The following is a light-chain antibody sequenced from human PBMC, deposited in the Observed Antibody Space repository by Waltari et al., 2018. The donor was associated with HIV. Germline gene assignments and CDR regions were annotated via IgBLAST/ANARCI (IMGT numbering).Light chain of an antibody. CDR3: QQVNGYPLT. V-gene: IGKV1-9*01. Sequence: DIPLTPSPSFLSASVGHRVPITCRASQNIYSYLAWYQQKPRRAPQVLTYATSTLQSGVPSRFSGSGSGTEFALTITNLQPDDFATYYCQQVNGYPLTFGGGTTVEI. CDR2: ATS. CDR1: QNIYSY. J-gene: IGKJ4*01.